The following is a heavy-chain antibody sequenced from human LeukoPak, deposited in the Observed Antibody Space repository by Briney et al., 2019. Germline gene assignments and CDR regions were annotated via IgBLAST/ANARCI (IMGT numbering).Heavy chain of an antibody. CDR2: INHSGST. CDR1: GGSFSGYY. V-gene: IGHV4-34*01. J-gene: IGHJ6*03. Sequence: SETLSLTCAVYGGSFSGYYWSWIRQPPGKGLEWIGEINHSGSTNRNPSLKSRVTISVDTSKNQFSLKLTSVTAADTAVYYCARRPYYYDTSTYWGSYYYYYMDVWGEGTTVTISS. D-gene: IGHD3-22*01. CDR3: ARRPYYYDTSTYWGSYYYYYMDV.